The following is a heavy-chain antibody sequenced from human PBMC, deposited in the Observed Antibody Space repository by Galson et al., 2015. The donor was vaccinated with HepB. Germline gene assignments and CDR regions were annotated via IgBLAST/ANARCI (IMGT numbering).Heavy chain of an antibody. D-gene: IGHD4-17*01. CDR2: ISYDGSNK. CDR3: AKDGGDYGDYGHWYFDL. V-gene: IGHV3-30*18. J-gene: IGHJ2*01. Sequence: SLRLSCAASGFTFSSYGMHWVRQAPGKGLEWVAVISYDGSNKYYADSVKGRFTISRDNSKNTLYLQMNSLRAEDTAVYYCAKDGGDYGDYGHWYFDLWGRGTLVTVSS. CDR1: GFTFSSYG.